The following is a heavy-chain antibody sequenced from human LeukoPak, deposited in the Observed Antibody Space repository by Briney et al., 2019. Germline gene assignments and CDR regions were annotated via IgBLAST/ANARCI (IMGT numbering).Heavy chain of an antibody. CDR1: GGSISSYY. J-gene: IGHJ4*02. Sequence: SETLSLTCTVSGGSISSYYWSWIRQPPGKGLEWIGYIYYSGSTNYNPSLKSRVTISVDTSKNQFSLKLSSVTAADTAVYYCARRDGCKGYIFDYWGQGTLVTVSS. D-gene: IGHD5-24*01. CDR3: ARRDGCKGYIFDY. V-gene: IGHV4-59*08. CDR2: IYYSGST.